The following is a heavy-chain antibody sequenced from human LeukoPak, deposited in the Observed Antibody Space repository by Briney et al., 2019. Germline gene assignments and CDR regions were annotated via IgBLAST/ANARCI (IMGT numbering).Heavy chain of an antibody. CDR2: INPNSGGT. D-gene: IGHD6-13*01. CDR1: GYTFTGYY. Sequence: ASVKVSCKASGYTFTGYYMHWVRQAPGQGLEWMGWINPNSGGTNYAQKFQGRVTTTRDTSISTAYMELSRLRSDDTAVYYCARVQSSSSWYGGAFDYWGQGTLVTVSS. V-gene: IGHV1-2*02. J-gene: IGHJ4*02. CDR3: ARVQSSSSWYGGAFDY.